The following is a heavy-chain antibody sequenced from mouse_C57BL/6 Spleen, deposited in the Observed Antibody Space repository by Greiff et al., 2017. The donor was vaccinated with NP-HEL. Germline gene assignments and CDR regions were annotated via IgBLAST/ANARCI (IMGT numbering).Heavy chain of an antibody. CDR2: IHPNSGST. J-gene: IGHJ3*01. CDR1: GYTFTSYW. D-gene: IGHD2-4*01. CDR3: ARTHYDYPFAY. Sequence: QVQLQQPGAELVKPGASVKLSCKASGYTFTSYWMHWVKQRPGQGLEWIGMIHPNSGSTNYNEKFKSKATLSVDKSSSTAYMQLSSLTSEDSAVYYCARTHYDYPFAYWGQGTLVTVSA. V-gene: IGHV1-64*01.